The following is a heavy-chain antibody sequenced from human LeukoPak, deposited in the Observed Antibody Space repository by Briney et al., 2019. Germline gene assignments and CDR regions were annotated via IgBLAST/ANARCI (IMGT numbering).Heavy chain of an antibody. CDR1: GYTFTNYY. V-gene: IGHV1-46*01. D-gene: IGHD5-18*01. J-gene: IGHJ5*02. CDR2: INPSGGVT. Sequence: ASVKVSCKASGYTFTNYYMHWVRQAPGQGLEWMGIINPSGGVTTYAQKFQGRVTMTSDTSTSTVYMELSRLRSEDTAVYYCAKGKVDTAMDNWFDPWGQGTLVTVSS. CDR3: AKGKVDTAMDNWFDP.